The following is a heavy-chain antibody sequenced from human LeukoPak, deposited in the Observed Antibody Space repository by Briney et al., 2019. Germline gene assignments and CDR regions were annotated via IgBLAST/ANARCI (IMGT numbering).Heavy chain of an antibody. CDR1: GFTFSTFA. CDR3: AKGLTGTFV. V-gene: IGHV3-23*01. CDR2: ISGSGGST. Sequence: GGSLRLSCAVSGFTFSTFAMIWVRQPPGKGLEWVSAISGSGGSTYYADSVKGRFTISRDNSKNTLYLQMNSLRAEDTAVYYCAKGLTGTFVWGKGTTVTVSS. J-gene: IGHJ6*04. D-gene: IGHD1-20*01.